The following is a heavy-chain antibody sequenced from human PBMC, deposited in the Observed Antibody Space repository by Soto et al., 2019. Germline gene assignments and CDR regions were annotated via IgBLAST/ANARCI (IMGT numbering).Heavy chain of an antibody. J-gene: IGHJ4*02. D-gene: IGHD6-6*01. V-gene: IGHV4-30-4*01. CDR1: GGSISSEYYH. Sequence: SETLSLTCTVSGGSISSEYYHWTWIRQAPGKGLEWIGYIHYSGSVHYNPSLQSRLTMSVDTSKNLFSLRLSSVTAADTAVYYCARHIASSSVVLSSWGLGTLVTVSS. CDR3: ARHIASSSVVLSS. CDR2: IHYSGSV.